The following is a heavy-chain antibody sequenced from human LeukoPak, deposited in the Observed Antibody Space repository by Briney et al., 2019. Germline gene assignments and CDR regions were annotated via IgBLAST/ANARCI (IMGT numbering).Heavy chain of an antibody. V-gene: IGHV3-48*03. J-gene: IGHJ5*02. CDR2: VSSSGTTI. CDR1: GFTFSSYE. D-gene: IGHD1-1*01. Sequence: GGSQRLSCAASGFTFSSYEMNWVRQAPGKGLEWVSYVSSSGTTIYYADSVKGRFTVSRDNAKNSLYLQMNSLRAEDTAIYYCARQLASGFDPWGQGTLVTVSS. CDR3: ARQLASGFDP.